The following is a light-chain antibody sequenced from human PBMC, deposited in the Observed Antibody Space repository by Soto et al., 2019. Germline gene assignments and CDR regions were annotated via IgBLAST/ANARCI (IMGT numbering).Light chain of an antibody. V-gene: IGKV1-5*03. CDR2: KAS. CDR3: QQYNNYSGT. Sequence: DIQMTQSPSTLSASVGDRVTITCRASQSVNSWLAWYQQKPGKAPKLLIYKASNLENGVPSRFSGSGSGTEFTLTISGLQPDYFASYYCQQYNNYSGTFGQGTKVEIK. CDR1: QSVNSW. J-gene: IGKJ1*01.